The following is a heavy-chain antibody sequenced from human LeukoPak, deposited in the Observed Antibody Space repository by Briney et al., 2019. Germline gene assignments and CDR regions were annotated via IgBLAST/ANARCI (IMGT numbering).Heavy chain of an antibody. CDR3: AREGAYSSGWSNWFDP. Sequence: GRSLRLSCAASGFTFSSYAMHWVRQAPGKGLEWVAVISYDGSNKYYADSVKGRFTISRDNSKNTLYLQMNSLRAEDTAMYYCAREGAYSSGWSNWFDPWGQGTLVTVSS. CDR2: ISYDGSNK. CDR1: GFTFSSYA. D-gene: IGHD6-19*01. V-gene: IGHV3-30*04. J-gene: IGHJ5*02.